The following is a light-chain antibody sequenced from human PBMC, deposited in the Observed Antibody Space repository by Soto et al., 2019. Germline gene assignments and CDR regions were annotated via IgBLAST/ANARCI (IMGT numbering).Light chain of an antibody. CDR1: QSISSF. CDR2: AAS. V-gene: IGKV1-39*01. Sequence: DIQMTQSPSSLSASVGDRVTITCRASQSISSFLNWYQQKPGKAPNLLIYAASSLQSGVPSRFSGSGSGTDFTLTITSLQPEDFATYYCQQSDSSPFTFGPGTTVDIK. CDR3: QQSDSSPFT. J-gene: IGKJ3*01.